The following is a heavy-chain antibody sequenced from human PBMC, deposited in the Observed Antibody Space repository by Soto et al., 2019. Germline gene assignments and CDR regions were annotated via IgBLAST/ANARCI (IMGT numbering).Heavy chain of an antibody. V-gene: IGHV1-3*01. Sequence: ASVKVSCKASGYTFTSYAMHWVRQASGQRLEWMGWINAGNGNTKYSQKFQGRVTITRDTSASTAYMELRSLRSEDTAVYYCARGGSYDILTGYPSYGMDVWGQGTTVTVYS. CDR1: GYTFTSYA. J-gene: IGHJ6*02. CDR3: ARGGSYDILTGYPSYGMDV. D-gene: IGHD3-9*01. CDR2: INAGNGNT.